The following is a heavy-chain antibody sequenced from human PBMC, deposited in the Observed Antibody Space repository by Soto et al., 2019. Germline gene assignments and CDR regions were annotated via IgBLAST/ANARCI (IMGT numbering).Heavy chain of an antibody. CDR3: ARDLRRDSNQH. Sequence: EVQLVESGGGLIQRGGSLRLSCTASGFIVSSYYMSWVRHAPGKGLEWVSVVYSGGTTSYADSVKGRFSISRDNSKNTVYLQMNNLRAEDTAVYYCARDLRRDSNQHWGQGTLVTVSS. J-gene: IGHJ1*01. CDR1: GFIVSSYY. CDR2: VYSGGTT. V-gene: IGHV3-53*01. D-gene: IGHD4-4*01.